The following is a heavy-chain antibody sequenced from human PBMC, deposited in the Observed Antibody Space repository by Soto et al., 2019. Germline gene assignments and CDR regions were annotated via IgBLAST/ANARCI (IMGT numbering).Heavy chain of an antibody. V-gene: IGHV4-39*01. CDR2: IYYSGST. J-gene: IGHJ4*02. CDR3: ARHGYTSGRTYFDY. CDR1: GGSISSSSYY. D-gene: IGHD6-19*01. Sequence: SETLSLTCTVSGGSISSSSYYWGWIRQPPGKGLEWIGSIYYSGSTYYNPSLKSRVTISVDTSKNQFSLKPSSVTAADTAVYYCARHGYTSGRTYFDYWGQGTLVTVSS.